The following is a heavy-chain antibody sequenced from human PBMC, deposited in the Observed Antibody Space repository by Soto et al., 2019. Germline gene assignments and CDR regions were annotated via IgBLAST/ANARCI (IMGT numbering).Heavy chain of an antibody. CDR3: ARATGYDFLWQFDY. CDR2: INYGRSGRPT. V-gene: IGHV3-11*01. J-gene: IGHJ4*02. CDR1: GFTFSDYY. D-gene: IGHD5-12*01. Sequence: QVQLVESGGGLVKPGGSLRLSCTASGFTFSDYYMSWIRQAPGKGLEWISYINYGRSGRPTYYADSVKGRFTIYRDNAKKTLYRQRNSLRVEDTAVYFWARATGYDFLWQFDYWGQGAVVTVPS.